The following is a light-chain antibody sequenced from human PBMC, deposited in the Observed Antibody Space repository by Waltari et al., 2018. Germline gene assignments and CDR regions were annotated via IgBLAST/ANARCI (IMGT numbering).Light chain of an antibody. J-gene: IGLJ1*01. CDR2: NVS. Sequence: QSALTQPASVSGSPEQSIAISCAGTSSDVGAHNYVFWYQQHPGKAPKLIIYNVSNRPSGISNRFSGSKSCNTASLTISGLQAEDEADYYCTSFTTSRTYVFGTGTKVAVL. CDR1: SSDVGAHNY. V-gene: IGLV2-14*03. CDR3: TSFTTSRTYV.